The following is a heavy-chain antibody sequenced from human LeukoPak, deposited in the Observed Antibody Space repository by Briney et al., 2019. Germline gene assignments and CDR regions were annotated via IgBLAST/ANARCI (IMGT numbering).Heavy chain of an antibody. CDR1: GFTFSSYE. V-gene: IGHV3-21*01. CDR3: ARDRLYSYGSKPIDY. Sequence: GGSLRLSCAASGFTFSSYEMNWVRQALGKGLEWVSSISSSSSYIYYADSVKGRFTISRDNAKNSLYLQMNSLRAEDTAVYYCARDRLYSYGSKPIDYWGQGTLVTVSS. CDR2: ISSSSSYI. J-gene: IGHJ4*02. D-gene: IGHD5-18*01.